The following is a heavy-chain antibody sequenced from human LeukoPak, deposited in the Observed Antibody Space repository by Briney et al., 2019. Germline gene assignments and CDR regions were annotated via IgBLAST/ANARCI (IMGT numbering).Heavy chain of an antibody. CDR3: VRGEKDYYYGLDV. Sequence: PGGSLRLSCVASGFTVNWNTMNWVRQAPGKGLEWVPASYSTGNTYYADSVKGRFTMFRDNSENTVYLEMSSLRAEDSAMYYCVRGEKDYYYGLDVWGQGTTVTVSS. J-gene: IGHJ6*02. V-gene: IGHV3-53*01. CDR1: GFTVNWNT. D-gene: IGHD1-26*01. CDR2: SYSTGNT.